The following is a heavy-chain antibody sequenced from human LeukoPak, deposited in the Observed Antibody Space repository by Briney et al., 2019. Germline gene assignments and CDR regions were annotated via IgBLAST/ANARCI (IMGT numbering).Heavy chain of an antibody. CDR1: GGSISSGSYY. CDR2: INHSGST. D-gene: IGHD3-10*01. CDR3: ARTTMVRGATYRIDP. Sequence: SETLSLTCTVSGGSISSGSYYWSWIRQPPGKGLEWIGEINHSGSTNYNPSLKSRVTISVDTSKNQFSLKLSSVTAADTAVYYCARTTMVRGATYRIDPWGQGTLVTVSS. V-gene: IGHV4-39*07. J-gene: IGHJ5*02.